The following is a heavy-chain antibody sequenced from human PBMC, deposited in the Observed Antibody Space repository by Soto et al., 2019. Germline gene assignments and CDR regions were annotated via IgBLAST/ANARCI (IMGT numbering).Heavy chain of an antibody. CDR3: ARETYGDYVGYFDP. J-gene: IGHJ5*02. CDR1: GGSISSYY. V-gene: IGHV4-59*12. CDR2: IYYSGST. Sequence: PSETLSLTCTVSGGSISSYYWSWIRQPPGKGLEWIGYIYYSGSTNYNPSLKSRVTISVDTSKNHFSLKLSSVTAADTAVYYCARETYGDYVGYFDPWGQGTLVTVSS. D-gene: IGHD2-21*02.